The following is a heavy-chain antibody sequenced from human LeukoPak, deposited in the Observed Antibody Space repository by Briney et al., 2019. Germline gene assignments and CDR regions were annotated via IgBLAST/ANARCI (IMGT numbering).Heavy chain of an antibody. J-gene: IGHJ6*03. D-gene: IGHD4-17*01. V-gene: IGHV1-2*02. CDR3: GRMSTGYYYYMDV. CDR2: INPNSGGT. Sequence: GASVKVSCKASGYTFTGYYMHWVRQAPGQGLEWMGWINPNSGGTNYAQKFQGRVTMTRDTSISTAYMELSRLISDDTAVYYCGRMSTGYYYYMDVWGKGTTVTISS. CDR1: GYTFTGYY.